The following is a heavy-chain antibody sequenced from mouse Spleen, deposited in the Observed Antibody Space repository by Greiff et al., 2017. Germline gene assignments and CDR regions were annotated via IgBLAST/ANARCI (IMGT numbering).Heavy chain of an antibody. V-gene: IGHV1-50*01. D-gene: IGHD2-4*01. CDR3: AVSTMITKWFAY. J-gene: IGHJ3*01. Sequence: QVQLQQSGAELVKPGASVKLSCKASGYTFTSYWMQWVKQRPGQGLEWIGEIDPSDSYTNYNQKFKGKATLTVDTSSSTAYMQLSSLTSEDSAVYYCAVSTMITKWFAYWGQGTLVTVSA. CDR2: IDPSDSYT. CDR1: GYTFTSYW.